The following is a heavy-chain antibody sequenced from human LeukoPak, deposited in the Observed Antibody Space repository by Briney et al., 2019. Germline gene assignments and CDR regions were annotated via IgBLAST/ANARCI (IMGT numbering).Heavy chain of an antibody. CDR1: GFTFSDYY. CDR2: ISSSSSYI. D-gene: IGHD1-1*01. CDR3: SAEYKYGPVNAYDI. V-gene: IGHV3-11*06. J-gene: IGHJ3*02. Sequence: GGSLRLSCAASGFTFSDYYMSWIRQAPGKGLEWVSSISSSSSYIYYADSVKGRFTISRDNAKNSLYLQMNSLRAEDTAVYYCSAEYKYGPVNAYDIWGQGTMVTVSS.